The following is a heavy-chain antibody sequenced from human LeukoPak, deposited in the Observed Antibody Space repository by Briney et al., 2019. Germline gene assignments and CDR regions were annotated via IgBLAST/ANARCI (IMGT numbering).Heavy chain of an antibody. J-gene: IGHJ4*02. CDR1: GYSFTSYW. CDR2: IYPGDSHT. CDR3: ARLNYYDSSGTHLDF. Sequence: GESLKISCKASGYSFTSYWIGWVRQMPGKGLEWMGIIYPGDSHTRYSPSFQGQVTISADKTISTAYLQWSILKASDTAMYYCARLNYYDSSGTHLDFWGQGTLVTVSS. D-gene: IGHD3-22*01. V-gene: IGHV5-51*01.